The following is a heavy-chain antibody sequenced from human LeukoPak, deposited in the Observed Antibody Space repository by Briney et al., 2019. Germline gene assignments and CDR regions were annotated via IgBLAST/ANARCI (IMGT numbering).Heavy chain of an antibody. D-gene: IGHD3-22*01. J-gene: IGHJ5*02. CDR2: IYYGGST. Sequence: KPSETLSLTCTVSGDSISSGGYYWSWIRQHPGKGLEWIGYIYYGGSTYYNPSLKSRVTISVDTPKNQFSLNLSSVTAADTAVYYCARVPSSGYHNWFDPWGQGTLVTVSS. CDR3: ARVPSSGYHNWFDP. CDR1: GDSISSGGYY. V-gene: IGHV4-31*03.